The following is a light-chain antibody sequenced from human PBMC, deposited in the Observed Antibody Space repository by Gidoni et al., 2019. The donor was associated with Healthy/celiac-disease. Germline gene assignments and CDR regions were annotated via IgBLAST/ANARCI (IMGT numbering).Light chain of an antibody. CDR2: DAS. V-gene: IGKV1-33*01. CDR3: QQYDKRPPLT. J-gene: IGKJ4*01. Sequence: DIQMTQSPSSLSAPVGDRVTITCQASQDISNYLNWYQQKPGKAPKLLIYDASNLETGVPSRFSGSGSGTEFTFTISSLQPEDIATYYCQQYDKRPPLTFGGGTKVEIK. CDR1: QDISNY.